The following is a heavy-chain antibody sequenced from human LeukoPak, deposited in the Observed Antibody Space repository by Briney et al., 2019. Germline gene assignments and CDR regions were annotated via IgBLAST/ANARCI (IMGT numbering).Heavy chain of an antibody. J-gene: IGHJ4*02. CDR3: ARDGGHMVRGRFDY. CDR2: IIPIFGTA. V-gene: IGHV1-69*13. Sequence: GASVKVSCKASGGTFSSYAISWVRQAPGQGLEWMGGIIPIFGTANYAQKFQGRVTITADESTSTAYMELSSLRSEDTAVYYCARDGGHMVRGRFDYWGQGTLVTVSS. D-gene: IGHD3-10*01. CDR1: GGTFSSYA.